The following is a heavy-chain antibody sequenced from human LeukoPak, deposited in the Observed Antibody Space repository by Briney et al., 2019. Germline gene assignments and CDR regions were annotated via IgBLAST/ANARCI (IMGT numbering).Heavy chain of an antibody. Sequence: GESLKISCKGSGYSFTSYWIGWVRQMPGKGLEWMGIIYPGDSDTRYSPSFQGQVIISADKSISTAYLQWSSLKASDTAMYYCASLGYCSGGSCYAFDIWGQGTMVTVSS. CDR3: ASLGYCSGGSCYAFDI. J-gene: IGHJ3*02. CDR1: GYSFTSYW. CDR2: IYPGDSDT. D-gene: IGHD2-15*01. V-gene: IGHV5-51*01.